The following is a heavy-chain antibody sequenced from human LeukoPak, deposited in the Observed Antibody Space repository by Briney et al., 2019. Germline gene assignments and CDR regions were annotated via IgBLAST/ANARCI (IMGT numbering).Heavy chain of an antibody. D-gene: IGHD6-13*01. V-gene: IGHV3-30*02. CDR1: GFTFSSYG. CDR2: IRYDGSNK. Sequence: PGGSLRLSCAASGFTFSSYGMHWVRQAPGKGLEWVAFIRYDGSNKYYADSVKGRFTISRDNSKNTLYLQMNSLRAEDTAVYYCAKGRATPDIAAAGSDYWGQGTLVTVSS. CDR3: AKGRATPDIAAAGSDY. J-gene: IGHJ4*02.